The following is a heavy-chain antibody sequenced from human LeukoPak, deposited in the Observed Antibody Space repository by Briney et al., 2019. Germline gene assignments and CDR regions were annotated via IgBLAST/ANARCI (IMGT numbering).Heavy chain of an antibody. CDR3: ARPYCGGDCYSDAFDI. D-gene: IGHD2-21*02. CDR1: GYTFTSYY. J-gene: IGHJ3*02. CDR2: INPSVGST. Sequence: ASVKVSCKASGYTFTSYYMHWVRQAPGQGLEWMGIINPSVGSTTYAQKFQGRVTMTRDTSTSTVYMELSSLRSEDTAVYYCARPYCGGDCYSDAFDIWGQGTMVTVSS. V-gene: IGHV1-46*01.